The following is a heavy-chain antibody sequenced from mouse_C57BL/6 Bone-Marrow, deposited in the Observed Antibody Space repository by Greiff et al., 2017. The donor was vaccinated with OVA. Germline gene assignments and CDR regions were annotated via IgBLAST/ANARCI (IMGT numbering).Heavy chain of an antibody. J-gene: IGHJ3*01. CDR1: GFTFSSYA. CDR2: ISSGGDYL. Sequence: EVQLVESGEGLVKPGGSLKLSCAASGFTFSSYAMSWVRQTPEKRLEWVAYISSGGDYLYYADTVKGRFTISRATASNTLYLQMSSLKSEDTAMYYCTRVRTSWFAYWGQGTLVTVSA. CDR3: TRVRTSWFAY. V-gene: IGHV5-9-1*02.